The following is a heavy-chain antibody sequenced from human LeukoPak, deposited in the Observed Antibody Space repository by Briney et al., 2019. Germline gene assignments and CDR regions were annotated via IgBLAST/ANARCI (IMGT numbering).Heavy chain of an antibody. D-gene: IGHD2-2*01. CDR2: IYYSGST. CDR3: ARELQDIVVVPAATHYYMDV. CDR1: GGSISSSTYY. J-gene: IGHJ6*03. Sequence: SETLSLTCTVSGGSISSSTYYWGWIRQPPGKGLEWIGYIYYSGSTNYNPSLKSRVTISVDTSKNQFSLKLSSVTAADTAVYYCARELQDIVVVPAATHYYMDVWGKGTTVTVSS. V-gene: IGHV4-61*05.